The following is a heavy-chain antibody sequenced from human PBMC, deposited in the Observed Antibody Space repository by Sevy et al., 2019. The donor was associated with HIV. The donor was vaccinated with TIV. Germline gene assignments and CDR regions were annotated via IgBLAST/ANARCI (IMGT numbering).Heavy chain of an antibody. CDR3: ARSGGYSDYGMDV. V-gene: IGHV3-13*01. J-gene: IGHJ6*02. Sequence: GGSLRLSCGASGFTFSSYDMHWVRQAAGKGLEWVSGIGSGGDAYYPGSVKGRFTISRENAKNSLYLQMNSLRAGDTAVYYCARSGGYSDYGMDVWGLGTTVTVSS. CDR2: IGSGGDA. D-gene: IGHD5-12*01. CDR1: GFTFSSYD.